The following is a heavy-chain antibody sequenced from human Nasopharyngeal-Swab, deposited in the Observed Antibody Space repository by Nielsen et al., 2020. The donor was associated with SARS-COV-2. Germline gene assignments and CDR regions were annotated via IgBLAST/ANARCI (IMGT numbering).Heavy chain of an antibody. CDR3: ARVLDCSGGSCYSTGWFDP. D-gene: IGHD2-15*01. J-gene: IGHJ5*02. CDR2: INPNSGGT. V-gene: IGHV1-2*04. Sequence: WVRQAPGQGLEWMGWINPNSGGTNYAQKFQGWVTMTRDTSISTAYMELSRLRSDDTAVYYCARVLDCSGGSCYSTGWFDPWGQGTLVTVSS.